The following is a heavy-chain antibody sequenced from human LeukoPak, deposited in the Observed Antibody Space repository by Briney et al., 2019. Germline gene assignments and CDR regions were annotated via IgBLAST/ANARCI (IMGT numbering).Heavy chain of an antibody. CDR3: ARGRRTSYYFDY. D-gene: IGHD6-6*01. CDR2: INPNSGGT. CDR1: GYTFTGYY. V-gene: IGHV1-2*02. J-gene: IGHJ4*02. Sequence: ASVKVSCKASGYTFTGYYMHWVRQAPEQGLEWMGWINPNSGGTHYAQKFQGRVTMTRDTSISTAYMELSSLRSDDTAVYYCARGRRTSYYFDYWGQGTLVTVSS.